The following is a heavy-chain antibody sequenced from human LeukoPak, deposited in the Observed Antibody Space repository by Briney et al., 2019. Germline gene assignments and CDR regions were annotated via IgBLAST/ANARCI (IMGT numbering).Heavy chain of an antibody. V-gene: IGHV4-34*01. CDR3: ASYYGDYSY. CDR2: INHSGST. Sequence: SSETLSLTCAVYGGSFSGYYWSWIRQPPGKGLEWIGEINHSGSTNYNPSLKSRVTISVDTSENQFSLKLSSVTAADTAVYYCASYYGDYSYWGQGTLVTVSS. J-gene: IGHJ4*02. D-gene: IGHD4-17*01. CDR1: GGSFSGYY.